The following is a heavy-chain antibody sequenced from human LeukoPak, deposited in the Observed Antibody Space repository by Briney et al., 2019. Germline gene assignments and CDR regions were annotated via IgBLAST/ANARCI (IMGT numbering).Heavy chain of an antibody. CDR2: ISYDGSNK. V-gene: IGHV3-30*04. J-gene: IGHJ3*02. Sequence: PGRSLRLSCAASGFTFSSYAMHWVRQAPGKGLGWVAVISYDGSNKYYADSVKGRFTISRDNSKNTLYLQMNSLRAEDTAVYYCAREHRGAFDIWGQGTMVTVSS. D-gene: IGHD1-14*01. CDR3: AREHRGAFDI. CDR1: GFTFSSYA.